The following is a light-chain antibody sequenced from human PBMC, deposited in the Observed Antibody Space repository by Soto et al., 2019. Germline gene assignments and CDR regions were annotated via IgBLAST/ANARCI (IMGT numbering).Light chain of an antibody. CDR2: AAS. V-gene: IGKV1-27*01. CDR1: QGISNY. Sequence: IQMTQSPSSLSASVGDRVTITCRASQGISNYLAWYQQKPGKVPKLLIYAASTLQSGVPSRFSGSGSGTDFTLTIRSLQPEDVATYYCQKYNSAPPGTFGQGTKVEIK. CDR3: QKYNSAPPGT. J-gene: IGKJ1*01.